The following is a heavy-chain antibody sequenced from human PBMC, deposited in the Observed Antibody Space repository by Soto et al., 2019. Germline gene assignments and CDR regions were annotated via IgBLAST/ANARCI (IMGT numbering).Heavy chain of an antibody. CDR3: TTEPSPPFWSWFPEAPY. V-gene: IGHV3-15*01. CDR2: IKSKTDGGTT. CDR1: GFTFSNAW. Sequence: GGSLRLSCAASGFTFSNAWMSWVRQAPGKGLEWVGRIKSKTDGGTTDYAAPVKGRFTISRDDSKNTLYLQMNSLKTEDTAVYYCTTEPSPPFWSWFPEAPYWGQRTLVTVSS. D-gene: IGHD3-3*01. J-gene: IGHJ4*02.